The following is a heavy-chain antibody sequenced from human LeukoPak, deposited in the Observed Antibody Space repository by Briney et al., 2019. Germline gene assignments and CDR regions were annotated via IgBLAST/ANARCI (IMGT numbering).Heavy chain of an antibody. V-gene: IGHV4-4*02. CDR1: GGSTTDTNY. CDR2: VNLQGST. J-gene: IGHJ4*02. Sequence: SETLSLTCGVSGGSTTDTNYWTWVRQPPGKGLEWIGEVNLQGSTNYNPSLMGRVAISVDTSENHISLQLTSVTAADTAVYYCAREGGPYRPIDYSGQGTLVTVSS. CDR3: AREGGPYRPIDY.